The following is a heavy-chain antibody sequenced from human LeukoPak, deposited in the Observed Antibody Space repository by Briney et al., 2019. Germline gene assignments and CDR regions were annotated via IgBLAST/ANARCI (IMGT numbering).Heavy chain of an antibody. Sequence: GGSLRLSCAASGSTFSSYAMHWVRRAPGKGLEWVAVISYDGSNKYYADSVKGRFTISRDNSKNTLYLQMNSLRAEDTAVYYCARDKLAVAGTHFFDYWGQGTLVTVSS. CDR3: ARDKLAVAGTHFFDY. D-gene: IGHD6-19*01. CDR2: ISYDGSNK. CDR1: GSTFSSYA. J-gene: IGHJ4*02. V-gene: IGHV3-30*04.